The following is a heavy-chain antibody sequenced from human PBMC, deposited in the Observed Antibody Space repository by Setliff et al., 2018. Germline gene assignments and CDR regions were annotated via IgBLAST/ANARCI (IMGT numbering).Heavy chain of an antibody. D-gene: IGHD3-3*01. J-gene: IGHJ4*02. CDR2: VYYSGST. CDR1: GYSISSAYY. CDR3: ARDSAGGENFWSGYYSSGYFDY. Sequence: PSETLSLTCTVSGYSISSAYYWSWIRQPPGKGLEWIGYVYYSGSTNYNPSLETLVTISLDTSKNEFSLKLNSVTAADTAVYYCARDSAGGENFWSGYYSSGYFDYWGQGTLVTVSS. V-gene: IGHV4-61*01.